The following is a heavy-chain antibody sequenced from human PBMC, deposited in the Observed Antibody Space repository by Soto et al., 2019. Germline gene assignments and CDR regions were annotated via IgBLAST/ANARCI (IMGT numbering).Heavy chain of an antibody. V-gene: IGHV4-61*01. J-gene: IGHJ6*01. CDR1: CDSVTGSSYY. CDR2: IYYGDFT. CDR3: AAGEVSANAYGFLVPYHFYAMAA. D-gene: IGHD6-6*01. Sequence: QVQLRESGPGLVKPSETLSLTCAVSCDSVTGSSYYWSWVRQSPGKGLEWIAYIYYGDFTNYSTSHMRPGAISADTSSKQLSLKFTSVTAADTAVYSCAAGEVSANAYGFLVPYHFYAMAACAQGTTGSVSS.